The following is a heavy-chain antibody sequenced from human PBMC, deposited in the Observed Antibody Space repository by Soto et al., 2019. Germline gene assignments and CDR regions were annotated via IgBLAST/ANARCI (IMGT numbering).Heavy chain of an antibody. CDR2: ITQDGSEK. CDR3: ARAGYTFWFDP. V-gene: IGHV3-7*03. J-gene: IGHJ5*02. D-gene: IGHD1-1*01. CDR1: GFTFSSYW. Sequence: EVQLVESGGGLVQPGGSLRLSCAASGFTFSSYWMSWVRQAPGKGLEWVATITQDGSEKYYVDSVKGRFHISRDHAKNSLYLQRNSLRAEATAVYYCARAGYTFWFDPWGQGTLVTVSS.